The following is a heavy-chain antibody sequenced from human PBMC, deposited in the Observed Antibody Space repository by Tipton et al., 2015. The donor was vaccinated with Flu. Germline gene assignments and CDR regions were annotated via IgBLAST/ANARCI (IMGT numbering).Heavy chain of an antibody. D-gene: IGHD2-21*01. CDR1: GYIFNNYG. CDR3: ARDGVVVRAVNTERYYHYGMDV. CDR2: ISPYNGNT. V-gene: IGHV1-18*01. Sequence: QVQLVQSGAEVKRPGASVKVSCKASGYIFNNYGISWVRQAPGQGLEWMGWISPYNGNTNYVQKFRDRVTMTTDTSTSTVYMELRSLRPDDSAVFFCARDGVVVRAVNTERYYHYGMDVWGQGTAVTVSS. J-gene: IGHJ6*02.